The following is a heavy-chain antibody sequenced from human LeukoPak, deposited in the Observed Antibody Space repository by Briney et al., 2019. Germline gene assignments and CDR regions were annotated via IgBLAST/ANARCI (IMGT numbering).Heavy chain of an antibody. D-gene: IGHD3-3*01. Sequence: GGSLRLSCAASGFTVSSNYMSWVRQAPGKGLEWVSVIYSGGSTYYAESVKGRFTISRDNSKNTLYLQMNSLRAEDTAVYYCARSGRYYYYGMDVWGQGTTVTVSS. CDR3: ARSGRYYYYGMDV. J-gene: IGHJ6*02. V-gene: IGHV3-66*01. CDR1: GFTVSSNY. CDR2: IYSGGST.